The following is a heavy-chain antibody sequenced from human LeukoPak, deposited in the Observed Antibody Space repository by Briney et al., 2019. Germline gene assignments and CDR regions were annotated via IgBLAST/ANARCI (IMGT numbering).Heavy chain of an antibody. D-gene: IGHD2-2*01. Sequence: SQTLSLTCAISGDSVSSDSVTWNWIRQSPSRGLEWLGRTYYRSTWYNDYAVSVRGRITVNPDTSKNQFSLHLNSVTPEDTAVYYCARRLTQYDCFDPWGQGILVTVSS. CDR3: ARRLTQYDCFDP. V-gene: IGHV6-1*01. J-gene: IGHJ5*02. CDR2: TYYRSTWYN. CDR1: GDSVSSDSVT.